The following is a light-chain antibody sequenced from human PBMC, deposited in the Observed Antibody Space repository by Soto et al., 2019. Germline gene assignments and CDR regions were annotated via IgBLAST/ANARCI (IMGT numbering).Light chain of an antibody. Sequence: QSVLTQPPSASGTPGQRVTISCSGSSSNIGSNTINWYQQLPGTAPKLLIYSHNQRPSGVPDRFSGSTSGTSASLAIRGLQSEDEADYYCAAWDDSLNGWVFGGGTQLTVL. J-gene: IGLJ3*02. CDR3: AAWDDSLNGWV. CDR2: SHN. V-gene: IGLV1-44*01. CDR1: SSNIGSNT.